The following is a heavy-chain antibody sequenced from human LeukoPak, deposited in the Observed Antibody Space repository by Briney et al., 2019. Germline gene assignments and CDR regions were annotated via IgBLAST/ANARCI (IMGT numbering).Heavy chain of an antibody. CDR2: ISSGSGYI. J-gene: IGHJ3*02. CDR3: AREGGDAFDI. D-gene: IGHD3-16*01. CDR1: GFTFSTYS. V-gene: IGHV3-21*01. Sequence: GGSLRLSCAASGFTFSTYSMNWVRQAPGKGLEWVSSISSGSGYIDYEDSVKGRFTISRDNPRNSLHLQMNSLRAEDTAVYYCAREGGDAFDIWGQGTMVTVSS.